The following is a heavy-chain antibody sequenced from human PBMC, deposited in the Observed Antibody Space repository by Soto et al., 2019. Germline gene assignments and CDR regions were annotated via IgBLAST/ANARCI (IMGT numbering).Heavy chain of an antibody. Sequence: GASVKVSCKASGYTFTSYDMKWVRQATGQGLEWMGWMNPNSGNTGYAQKFQGRVTMTRNTSISTAYMELSSLRSEDTAVYYCARGDFWSGYYEGYWGQGTLVTVSS. D-gene: IGHD3-3*01. CDR2: MNPNSGNT. CDR1: GYTFTSYD. J-gene: IGHJ4*02. V-gene: IGHV1-8*01. CDR3: ARGDFWSGYYEGY.